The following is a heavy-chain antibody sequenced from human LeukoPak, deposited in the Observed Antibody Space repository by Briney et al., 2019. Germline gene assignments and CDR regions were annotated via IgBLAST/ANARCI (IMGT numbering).Heavy chain of an antibody. D-gene: IGHD3-16*01. CDR2: ISAYNGNT. CDR3: ARGEIVITFGSSRPGDAFNI. CDR1: GYTFTSYG. V-gene: IGHV1-18*01. J-gene: IGHJ3*02. Sequence: ASVKVSCKASGYTFTSYGISWVRQAPGQGLEWMGWISAYNGNTNYAQKLQGRVTMTTDTSASTVYMELSSLRSEDTAVYYCARGEIVITFGSSRPGDAFNIWARGQWSPSLQ.